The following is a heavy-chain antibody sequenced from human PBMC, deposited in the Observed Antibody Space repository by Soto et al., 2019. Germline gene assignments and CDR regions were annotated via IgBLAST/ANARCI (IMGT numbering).Heavy chain of an antibody. CDR1: GFTFSSYW. Sequence: EVQLVESGGGLVQPGGSLRLPCAASGFTFSSYWMSWVRQAPGKGLEWVANIKQDGSEKYYVDSVKGRFTISRDNAKNSLYLQMNSLRAEDTAVYYCARGIDYIWGSYQYYFDYWGQGTLVTVSS. CDR2: IKQDGSEK. J-gene: IGHJ4*02. V-gene: IGHV3-7*04. D-gene: IGHD3-16*02. CDR3: ARGIDYIWGSYQYYFDY.